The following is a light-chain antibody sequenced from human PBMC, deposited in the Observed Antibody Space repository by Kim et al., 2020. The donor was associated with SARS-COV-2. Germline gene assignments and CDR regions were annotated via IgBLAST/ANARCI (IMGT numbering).Light chain of an antibody. CDR2: GAS. CDR1: QGISNY. V-gene: IGKV1-27*01. CDR3: QKYNSAPRT. J-gene: IGKJ1*01. Sequence: DTQMTQSPSSLSASVGDRVTITCRASQGISNYLAWYQQKPGQVPKLLIYGASTLQSGVPSRFSGSGSGTDFTLTISSLQPEDVATYYCQKYNSAPRTFGQGTKVDIK.